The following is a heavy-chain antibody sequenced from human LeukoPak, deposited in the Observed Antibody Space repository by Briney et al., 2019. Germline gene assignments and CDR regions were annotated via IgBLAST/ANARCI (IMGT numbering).Heavy chain of an antibody. CDR1: GDSIRSYS. V-gene: IGHV4-59*07. CDR2: IHHIGST. D-gene: IGHD1-26*01. Sequence: PSDTLSLTCYISGDSIRSYSCTWIRQPPGKGLEWMGYIHHIGSTTYNPSLKSRVTISADPFKHQLSLSLSSVTAADTGVYYCARGQGSGSSWDFDYWGQGTLVSVSS. J-gene: IGHJ4*02. CDR3: ARGQGSGSSWDFDY.